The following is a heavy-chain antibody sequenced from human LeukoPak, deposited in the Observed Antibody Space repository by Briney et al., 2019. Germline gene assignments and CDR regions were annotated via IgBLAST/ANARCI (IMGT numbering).Heavy chain of an antibody. Sequence: GGSLRLSCAASGFTFSSYSMNWVRQAPGKGLEWVSSISSSSSYKYYADSVKGRFTISRDNAKNSLYLKMNSLRAEDTAVYYCARYAASGSYSGRYYYYYMDVWGKGTTVTVSS. CDR3: ARYAASGSYSGRYYYYYMDV. CDR1: GFTFSSYS. V-gene: IGHV3-21*01. CDR2: ISSSSSYK. J-gene: IGHJ6*03. D-gene: IGHD1-26*01.